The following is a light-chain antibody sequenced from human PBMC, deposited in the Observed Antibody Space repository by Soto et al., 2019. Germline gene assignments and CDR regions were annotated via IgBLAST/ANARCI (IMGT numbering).Light chain of an antibody. CDR2: DVS. Sequence: QSALTQPRSVSGSPGQSVTISCTGTSNDVGYYNYVSWYQQYPGKAPKLMIYDVSERPSGVPDRFSGFKSGNTASLTISGLQADDEADYYCCAYAGMYTDVFGTGTKLTVL. V-gene: IGLV2-11*01. CDR1: SNDVGYYNY. CDR3: CAYAGMYTDV. J-gene: IGLJ1*01.